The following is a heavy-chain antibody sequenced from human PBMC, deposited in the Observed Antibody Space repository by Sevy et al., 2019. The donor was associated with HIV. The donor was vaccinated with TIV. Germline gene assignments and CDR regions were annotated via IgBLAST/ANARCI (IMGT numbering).Heavy chain of an antibody. CDR1: GFTFSSYE. V-gene: IGHV3-48*03. D-gene: IGHD3-3*01. Sequence: GGSLRLSCAASGFTFSSYEMNWVRQAPGKGLEWVSYISSSGSTIDYADSVKGRFTISRHNAKNSLYLQMNSLRAEDTAVYYCAREYRFYYDPRYYYYYGMDVWGQGTTVTVSS. CDR3: AREYRFYYDPRYYYYYGMDV. J-gene: IGHJ6*02. CDR2: ISSSGSTI.